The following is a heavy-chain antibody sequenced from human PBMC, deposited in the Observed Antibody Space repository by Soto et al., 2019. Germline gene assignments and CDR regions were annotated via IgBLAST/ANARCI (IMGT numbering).Heavy chain of an antibody. Sequence: APVKVSCEASGYSITSYGMSWARQAPGQGLERMGWISAYNGNTNYAQKLQGRVTMTTDTSTSTAYMELRSLRSDDTAVYYCARAEQWLVRLPRAFWGQGTLVTVTS. CDR3: ARAEQWLVRLPRAF. CDR2: ISAYNGNT. J-gene: IGHJ4*02. V-gene: IGHV1-18*01. D-gene: IGHD6-19*01. CDR1: GYSITSYG.